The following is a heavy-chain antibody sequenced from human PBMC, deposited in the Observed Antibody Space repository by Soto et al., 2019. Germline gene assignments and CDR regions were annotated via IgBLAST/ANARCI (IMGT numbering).Heavy chain of an antibody. CDR3: ARDDDYGYNGLDY. D-gene: IGHD4-17*01. CDR2: ILDDGSDT. J-gene: IGHJ4*02. CDR1: GFSFSSYG. V-gene: IGHV3-33*01. Sequence: QVQLVESGGGVVQHGRSLRLSCAASGFSFSSYGMHWVRQAPGKGLEWVAVILDDGSDTDYTDAVKGRFTISRDNSKNALYREMNSLRAEDTAVDYCARDDDYGYNGLDYGGQGPLVTVSS.